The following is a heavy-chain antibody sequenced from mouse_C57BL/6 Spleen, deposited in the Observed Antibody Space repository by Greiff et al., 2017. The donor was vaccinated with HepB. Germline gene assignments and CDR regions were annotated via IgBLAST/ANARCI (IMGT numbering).Heavy chain of an antibody. D-gene: IGHD2-4*01. CDR3: ARGYDYDHFDY. CDR2: ISYDGSN. J-gene: IGHJ2*01. V-gene: IGHV3-6*01. Sequence: DVKLVESGPGLVKPSQSLSLTCSVTGYSITSGYYWTWIRQFPGNKLEWMGYISYDGSNNYNPSLKNRIAITRDTSKNQFFLKLNSVTTEDTATYYCARGYDYDHFDYWGQGTTLTVSS. CDR1: GYSITSGYY.